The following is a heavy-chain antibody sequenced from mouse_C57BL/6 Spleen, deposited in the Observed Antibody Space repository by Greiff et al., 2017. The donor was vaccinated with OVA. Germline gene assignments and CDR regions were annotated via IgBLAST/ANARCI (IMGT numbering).Heavy chain of an antibody. CDR2: ISSGSSTI. V-gene: IGHV5-17*01. CDR1: GFTFSDYG. J-gene: IGHJ4*01. D-gene: IGHD3-2*02. Sequence: EVQRVESGGGLVKPGGSLKLSCAASGFTFSDYGMHWVRQAPEKGLEWVAYISSGSSTIYYADTVKGRFTISRDNAKNTLFLQMTSLRSEDTAMYYCARFQGHYAMDYWGQGTSVTVSS. CDR3: ARFQGHYAMDY.